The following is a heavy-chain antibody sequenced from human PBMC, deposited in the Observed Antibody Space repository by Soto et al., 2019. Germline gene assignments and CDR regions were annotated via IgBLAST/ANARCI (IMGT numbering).Heavy chain of an antibody. D-gene: IGHD4-17*01. CDR2: IYSGGST. V-gene: IGHV3-53*01. CDR1: GFTFSSYT. CDR3: ARDSPNDYGDYGDDP. J-gene: IGHJ5*02. Sequence: PGGSLRLSCAASGFTFSSYTMSWVRQAPGKGLEWVSVIYSGGSTYYADSVKGRFTISRDNSKNTLYLQMNSLRAEDTAVYYCARDSPNDYGDYGDDPWGQGTLVTVSS.